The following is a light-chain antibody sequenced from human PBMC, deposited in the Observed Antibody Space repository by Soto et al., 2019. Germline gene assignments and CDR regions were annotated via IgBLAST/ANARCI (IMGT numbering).Light chain of an antibody. CDR3: QQYNSSPLT. V-gene: IGKV1-5*03. Sequence: DIQMTQSPSTLSASVGDRVTITCRASQSISSWLAWYQQKPGKAPKLLIYKASILESGVPSRFSGSGSGTEFTLTISSLQPDDFATYYCQQYNSSPLTFGQGTQVEIK. J-gene: IGKJ1*01. CDR2: KAS. CDR1: QSISSW.